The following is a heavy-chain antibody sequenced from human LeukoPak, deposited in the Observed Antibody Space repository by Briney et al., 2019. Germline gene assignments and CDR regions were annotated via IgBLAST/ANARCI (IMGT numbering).Heavy chain of an antibody. CDR1: GYTFTGYY. V-gene: IGHV1-2*02. J-gene: IGHJ4*02. CDR3: ARDLDSSGYYGY. Sequence: ASVKVSCKASGYTFTGYYMHWVRQAPGQGLEWMGWINPNSGGTNYARKFQGRVTMTRDTSISTAYMELSRLRSDDTAVYYCARDLDSSGYYGYWGQGTLVTVSS. CDR2: INPNSGGT. D-gene: IGHD3-22*01.